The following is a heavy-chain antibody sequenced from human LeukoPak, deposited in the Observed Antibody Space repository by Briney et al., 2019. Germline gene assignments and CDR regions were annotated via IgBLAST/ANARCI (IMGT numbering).Heavy chain of an antibody. Sequence: SETLSLTCAVYGGSFSGYYWSWIRQPPGKGLEWIGEINHSGSTNYNPSLKSRVTISVDTSKNQFSLKLSSVTAADTAVYYCARGGGSSSSVDYWGQGTLVTDSS. D-gene: IGHD6-6*01. CDR2: INHSGST. J-gene: IGHJ4*02. CDR3: ARGGGSSSSVDY. V-gene: IGHV4-34*01. CDR1: GGSFSGYY.